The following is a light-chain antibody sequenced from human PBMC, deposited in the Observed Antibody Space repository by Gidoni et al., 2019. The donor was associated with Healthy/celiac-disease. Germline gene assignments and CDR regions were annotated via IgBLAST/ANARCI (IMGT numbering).Light chain of an antibody. CDR1: QSVSSSY. V-gene: IGKV3-20*01. Sequence: EIVLTQSPGTLSLSPGERATLSCRASQSVSSSYLDWYQQKPGQAPRLLIYGASSRATGIPDRFSGSGSGTDFTLTISRLEPEDFAVYYCQQYGSSPHTFGPGTKVDIK. CDR3: QQYGSSPHT. CDR2: GAS. J-gene: IGKJ3*01.